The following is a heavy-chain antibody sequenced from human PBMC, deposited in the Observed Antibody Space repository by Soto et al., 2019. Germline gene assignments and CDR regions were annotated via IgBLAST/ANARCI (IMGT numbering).Heavy chain of an antibody. CDR2: ISGSGTIT. J-gene: IGHJ5*02. Sequence: EVQLLESGGGLVQPGGSLRLSCAASGFPFSSRAMSWVRQAPGKGLEWVSAISGSGTITYYADSVKGRFTISRDTSKNTLYLQMNSLRADDTAVYYCAEWARYCSGADWRAWGQGTLVTVSS. CDR3: AEWARYCSGADWRA. V-gene: IGHV3-23*01. D-gene: IGHD2-15*01. CDR1: GFPFSSRA.